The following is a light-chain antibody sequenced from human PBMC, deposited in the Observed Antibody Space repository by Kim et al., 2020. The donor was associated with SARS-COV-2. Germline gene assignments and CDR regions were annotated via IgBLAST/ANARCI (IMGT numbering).Light chain of an antibody. CDR2: AAS. Sequence: SATVGDRVTITCRASQGISSYLAWYHQKPGKAPKLLIYAASTLQSGVPSRFSGSGSGTEFTLTISSLQPEDFATYYCQQLNSYPPTFGGGTKVEI. CDR1: QGISSY. J-gene: IGKJ4*01. V-gene: IGKV1-9*01. CDR3: QQLNSYPPT.